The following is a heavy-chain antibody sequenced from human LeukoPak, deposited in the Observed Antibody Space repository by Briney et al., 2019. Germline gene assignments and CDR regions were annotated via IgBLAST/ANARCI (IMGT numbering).Heavy chain of an antibody. J-gene: IGHJ4*02. D-gene: IGHD3-22*01. CDR3: ARDFPPYYYDSSGYFDY. CDR2: IKQDGSEK. Sequence: PSETLSLTCAVYGGSFSGYHWSWIRQPPGKGLEWVANIKQDGSEKYYVDSVKGRFTISRDNAKNSLYLQMNSLRAEDTAVYYCARDFPPYYYDSSGYFDYWGQGTLVTVSS. CDR1: GGSFSGYH. V-gene: IGHV3-7*01.